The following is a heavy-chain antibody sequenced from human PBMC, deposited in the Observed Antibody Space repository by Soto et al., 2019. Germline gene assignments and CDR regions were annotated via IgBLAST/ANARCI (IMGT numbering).Heavy chain of an antibody. Sequence: QVQLVQSGAEVKKPGASVKVSCKASGYTFTSYYMHLVRLGPGQGLEWIGIINTHGGGTSYAQQFQGRVIMTRDTSPSTVYMEMSSLRSEDTAVYYCAVGGNYLSMDVWGQGTTVTVSS. CDR1: GYTFTSYY. V-gene: IGHV1-46*01. D-gene: IGHD4-4*01. J-gene: IGHJ6*02. CDR2: INTHGGGT. CDR3: AVGGNYLSMDV.